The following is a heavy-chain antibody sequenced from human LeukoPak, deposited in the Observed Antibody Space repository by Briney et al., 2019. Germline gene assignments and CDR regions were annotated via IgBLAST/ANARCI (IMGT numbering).Heavy chain of an antibody. V-gene: IGHV1-8*01. Sequence: GATVKVSCKASGYTFTSYDINWVRQATGQGLEWMGWMNPNSGNTGYAQKFQGRVTITADESTSTAYMELSSLRSEDTAVYYCARREAVAGTHYFDYWGQGTLVTVSS. CDR2: MNPNSGNT. CDR1: GYTFTSYD. CDR3: ARREAVAGTHYFDY. J-gene: IGHJ4*02. D-gene: IGHD6-19*01.